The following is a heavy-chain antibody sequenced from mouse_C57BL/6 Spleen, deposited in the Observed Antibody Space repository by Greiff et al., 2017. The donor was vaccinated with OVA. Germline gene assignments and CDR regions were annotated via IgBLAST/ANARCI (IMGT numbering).Heavy chain of an antibody. CDR2: IYPGSGST. Sequence: VQLQQPGAELVKPGASVKMSCKASGYTFTSYWITWVKQRPGQGLEWIGDIYPGSGSTNYNEKFKSKATLTVDTSSSTAYMQLSSLTSEDSAVYYCARGGGVRQYYAMDYWGQGTSVTVSS. CDR1: GYTFTSYW. J-gene: IGHJ4*01. V-gene: IGHV1-55*01. D-gene: IGHD2-14*01. CDR3: ARGGGVRQYYAMDY.